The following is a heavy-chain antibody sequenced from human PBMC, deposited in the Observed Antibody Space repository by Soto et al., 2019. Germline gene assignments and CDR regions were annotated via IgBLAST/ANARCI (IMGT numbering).Heavy chain of an antibody. V-gene: IGHV3-20*04. Sequence: EVQLVESGGCVVRPGGSLRLSCAASGFTIDNYGMSWVRQVPGKGLEWVSGMYWKDGNTHYADSVKGRFTISRDNAKNSLFLKLNSLRAEDTALYYCVRSGDYSSGSYWSFSDSCGEGALVTVSS. CDR1: GFTIDNYG. CDR2: MYWKDGNT. J-gene: IGHJ4*02. CDR3: VRSGDYSSGSYWSFSDS. D-gene: IGHD3-10*01.